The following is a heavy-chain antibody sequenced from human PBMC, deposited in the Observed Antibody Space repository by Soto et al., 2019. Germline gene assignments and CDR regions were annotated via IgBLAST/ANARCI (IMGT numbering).Heavy chain of an antibody. Sequence: QVQLQESGPGLVKPSQTLSLTCTVSGGSISSGGYYWSWIRQHPGKGLEWIGYIYYSGSTYYNPSLKSRVTISVDTSKNQFSLKLSSVTAADTAVYYCARDRSGIVATKGGDAFDIWGQGTIVTVSS. J-gene: IGHJ3*02. CDR3: ARDRSGIVATKGGDAFDI. CDR1: GGSISSGGYY. D-gene: IGHD5-12*01. CDR2: IYYSGST. V-gene: IGHV4-31*03.